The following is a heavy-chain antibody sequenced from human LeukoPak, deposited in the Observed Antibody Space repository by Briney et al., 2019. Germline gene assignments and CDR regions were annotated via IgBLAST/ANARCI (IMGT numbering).Heavy chain of an antibody. D-gene: IGHD2-2*01. CDR2: ISSSGGST. Sequence: GGSLRLSCAASGFTFSSYAMSWVRQAPGKGLEWVSAISSSGGSTYYADSVKGRFTISRDNSQNTLYLQVNSLRAEDTAVYYCAKGLVPAAIRVVDYWGQGTLVTVSS. J-gene: IGHJ4*02. CDR3: AKGLVPAAIRVVDY. V-gene: IGHV3-23*01. CDR1: GFTFSSYA.